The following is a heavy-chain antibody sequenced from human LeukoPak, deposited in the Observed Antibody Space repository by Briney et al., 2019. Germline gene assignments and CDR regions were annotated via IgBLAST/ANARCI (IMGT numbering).Heavy chain of an antibody. V-gene: IGHV1-18*01. CDR2: ISAYNGNT. D-gene: IGHD2-2*02. J-gene: IGHJ4*02. CDR3: ARDPVGYCSSSSCYTGGDFDY. Sequence: ASVKVSCKASGYTFRSYGISWVRQAPGQGLEWMGWISAYNGNTNYAQNLQGRVTMTTDTSTSTAYVELRSLRSDDTAVYYCARDPVGYCSSSSCYTGGDFDYWGQGTLVTVSS. CDR1: GYTFRSYG.